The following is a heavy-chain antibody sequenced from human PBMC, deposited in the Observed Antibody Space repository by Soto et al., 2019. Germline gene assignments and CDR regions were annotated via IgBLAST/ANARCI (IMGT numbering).Heavy chain of an antibody. Sequence: QVQLVQSGAEVKTPGSSVEVSCKASGGIFSSFSITWVRQVPGHGLEWMGGIIPMTGTPNYAEKFQGRLTRPADGSTRTAYLVLSTLKSEDTAVYSCARGPILPGATSWLDPWGQGTVVIVSS. D-gene: IGHD2-2*01. CDR2: IIPMTGTP. CDR3: ARGPILPGATSWLDP. CDR1: GGIFSSFS. J-gene: IGHJ5*02. V-gene: IGHV1-69*01.